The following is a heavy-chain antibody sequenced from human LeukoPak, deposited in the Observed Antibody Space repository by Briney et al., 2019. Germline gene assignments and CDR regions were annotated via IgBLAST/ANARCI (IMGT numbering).Heavy chain of an antibody. D-gene: IGHD2-21*02. CDR3: ARGAYCGGDCLNYFDY. V-gene: IGHV3-20*01. CDR2: INWNGGST. Sequence: GGSLRLSCAASGFTFDDYGMSWVRQAPGKGLEWVSGINWNGGSTGYADSVKGRFTISRDNAKNSLYLQMNSLRVEDTALYHCARGAYCGGDCLNYFDYWGQGTLVTVSS. CDR1: GFTFDDYG. J-gene: IGHJ4*02.